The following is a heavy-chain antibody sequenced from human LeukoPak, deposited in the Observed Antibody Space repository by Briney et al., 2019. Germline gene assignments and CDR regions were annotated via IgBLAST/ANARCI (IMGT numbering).Heavy chain of an antibody. CDR2: INPSGGST. V-gene: IGHV1-46*03. Sequence: ASVKVSCKASGYTFTTYYMHWVRQAPGQGLQWMGIINPSGGSTSYAQEFQGRVTMTRDTSTSTVYMELSSLRSDDTAIYYCARSVKMPTIVHWGQGTLVTVSS. J-gene: IGHJ4*02. CDR3: ARSVKMPTIVH. D-gene: IGHD5-24*01. CDR1: GYTFTTYY.